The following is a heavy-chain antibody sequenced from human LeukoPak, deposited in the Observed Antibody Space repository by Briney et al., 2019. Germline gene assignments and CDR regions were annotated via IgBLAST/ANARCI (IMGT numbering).Heavy chain of an antibody. CDR1: GFTFSNYP. CDR3: TRSYYDYLTGYYSDY. V-gene: IGHV3-49*04. D-gene: IGHD3-9*01. Sequence: GGSLRLSCTTSGFTFSNYPMSWVRQAPGKGLEWLALLGSTAYGGTTKYAASVKGRFTISRDDSKSIAYLQMNSLKTEDTAVYYCTRSYYDYLTGYYSDYWGQGTLVTVSS. J-gene: IGHJ4*02. CDR2: LGSTAYGGTT.